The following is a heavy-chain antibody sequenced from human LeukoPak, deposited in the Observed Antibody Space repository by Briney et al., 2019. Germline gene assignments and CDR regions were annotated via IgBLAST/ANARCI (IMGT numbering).Heavy chain of an antibody. CDR1: GFTFSSYW. CDR3: ARDRGHDILTGYFD. D-gene: IGHD3-9*01. V-gene: IGHV3-74*01. J-gene: IGHJ4*02. CDR2: INNDGSST. Sequence: GGSLRLSCVVYGFTFSSYWMHWVRQAPGKGLVWVSRINNDGSSTSYADSVKGRFTISRDNAKNTLYLQMNSLRAEDTAVYYCARDRGHDILTGYFDWGQGTLVTVSS.